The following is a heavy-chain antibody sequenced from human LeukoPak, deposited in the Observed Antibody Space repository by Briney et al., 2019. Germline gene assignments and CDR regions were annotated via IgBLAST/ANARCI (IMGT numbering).Heavy chain of an antibody. J-gene: IGHJ4*02. V-gene: IGHV3-23*01. CDR2: ISSSGGST. Sequence: GGSLRLSCAASGFTFSSYAMSWVRQAPGKGLEWVSTISSSGGSTYYADSVKGRLTTSRDNSKNTLYLQMNSLRAEDTAVYYSAKHLDGGKGYWGQGTLVTVSS. D-gene: IGHD4-23*01. CDR3: AKHLDGGKGY. CDR1: GFTFSSYA.